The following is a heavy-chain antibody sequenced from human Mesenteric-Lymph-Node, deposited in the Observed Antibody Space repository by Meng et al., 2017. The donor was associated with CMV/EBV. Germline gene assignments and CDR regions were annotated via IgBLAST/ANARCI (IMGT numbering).Heavy chain of an antibody. V-gene: IGHV7-4-1*02. D-gene: IGHD7-27*01. CDR1: TTYA. CDR3: AKASERWGRGGDYYYYGMDV. J-gene: IGHJ6*02. CDR2: INTNTGNP. Sequence: TTYAMNWVRQAPGQGLEWMGWINTNTGNPTYAQGFTGRFVFSLDTSVSTAYLQISSLKAEDTAVYYCAKASERWGRGGDYYYYGMDVWGQGTTVTVSS.